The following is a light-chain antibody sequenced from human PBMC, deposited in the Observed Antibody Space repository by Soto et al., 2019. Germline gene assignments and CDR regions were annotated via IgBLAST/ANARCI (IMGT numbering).Light chain of an antibody. J-gene: IGKJ1*01. CDR3: QQYGSSSWT. CDR2: GAS. V-gene: IGKV3-20*01. Sequence: EIVLTQSPRTLCLSPGKRANVCCRASQSISSSYLAWYQRRPGQAPRLLIYGASSRATGIPDRFSGSGSGTEFTLTISRLEPEDFAVYYCQQYGSSSWTFGQGTKVDIK. CDR1: QSISSSY.